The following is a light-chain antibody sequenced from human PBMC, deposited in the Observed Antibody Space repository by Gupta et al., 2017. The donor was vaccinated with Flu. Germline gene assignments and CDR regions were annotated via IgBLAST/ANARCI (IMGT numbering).Light chain of an antibody. Sequence: QSALTQPASVSGSPGQSITISCTGTSSDVGAYNYVSWYQQHPGKAPKLMIYEVSYRPSGISNRFSGSKSGNTASLTISGLQAEDEADYYCSSYTSSYTGVFGGGTKLTVL. CDR2: EVS. CDR1: SSDVGAYNY. J-gene: IGLJ3*02. CDR3: SSYTSSYTGV. V-gene: IGLV2-14*01.